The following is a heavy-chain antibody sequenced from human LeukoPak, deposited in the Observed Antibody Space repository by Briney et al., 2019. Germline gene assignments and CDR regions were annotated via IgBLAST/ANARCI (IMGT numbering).Heavy chain of an antibody. J-gene: IGHJ4*02. CDR2: IKQDGSAK. Sequence: GGSLRLSCVVSGFIFSDYWMSWVRQAPGKGLEWVANIKQDGSAKHYVDSVKGRFTTSRDNAKNSLYLQMNSLRVEDTAIYYCARRYFDYWGQGTLVTVSS. CDR1: GFIFSDYW. V-gene: IGHV3-7*03. CDR3: ARRYFDY.